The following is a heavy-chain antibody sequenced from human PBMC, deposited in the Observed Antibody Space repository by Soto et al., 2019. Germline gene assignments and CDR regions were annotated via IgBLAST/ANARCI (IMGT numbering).Heavy chain of an antibody. CDR2: IYYSGST. V-gene: IGHV4-59*08. J-gene: IGHJ4*01. Sequence: PEETLSLTCTVSGGSISSYYWSWIRQPPGKGLEWIGYIYYSGSTNYNPSLKSRVTISVDTSKNQFSLKLSSVTAADTAVYYCAKAYCDYEIDYWGQGTLVLGSA. D-gene: IGHD4-17*01. CDR3: AKAYCDYEIDY. CDR1: GGSISSYY.